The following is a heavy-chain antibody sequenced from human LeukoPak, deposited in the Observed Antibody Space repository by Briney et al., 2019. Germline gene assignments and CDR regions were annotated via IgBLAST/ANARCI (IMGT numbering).Heavy chain of an antibody. Sequence: PGGSLRLSCAASGFTFSSYGMHWVRQAPGKGLEWVAVISYDGSNKYYADSVKGRFTISRDNSKNTLYLQMNSLRAEDTAVYYCARGPDHEQWLRWPKYFQHWGQGTLVTVSS. CDR3: ARGPDHEQWLRWPKYFQH. V-gene: IGHV3-30*03. CDR2: ISYDGSNK. CDR1: GFTFSSYG. J-gene: IGHJ1*01. D-gene: IGHD3-22*01.